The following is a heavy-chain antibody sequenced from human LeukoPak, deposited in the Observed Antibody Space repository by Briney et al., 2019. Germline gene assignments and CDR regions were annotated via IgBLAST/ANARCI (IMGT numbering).Heavy chain of an antibody. CDR1: GFTFSDYY. CDR2: ISYDGSNK. J-gene: IGHJ4*02. Sequence: GGSLRLSCTASGFTFSDYYMSWVRQAPGKGPEWVAVISYDGSNKYYADSVKGRFTISRDNSKNTLYLQMNSLRAEDTAVYYCARDIAVSIAVAGTGIDYWGQGTLVTVSS. D-gene: IGHD6-19*01. V-gene: IGHV3-30*03. CDR3: ARDIAVSIAVAGTGIDY.